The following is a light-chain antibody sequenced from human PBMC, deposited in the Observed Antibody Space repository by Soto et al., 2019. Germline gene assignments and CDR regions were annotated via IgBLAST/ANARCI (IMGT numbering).Light chain of an antibody. J-gene: IGLJ2*01. CDR2: EVS. CDR1: SSDVGGYNY. Sequence: QSALTQPPSASGSPGQSVTISCTGTSSDVGGYNYVSWYQQHPGKAPKLMINEVSKRPSGVPDRFSGSKSGNTASLTVSGLQAEDEAGYYCSSYAGSNNPVVFGGGTKVTVL. V-gene: IGLV2-8*01. CDR3: SSYAGSNNPVV.